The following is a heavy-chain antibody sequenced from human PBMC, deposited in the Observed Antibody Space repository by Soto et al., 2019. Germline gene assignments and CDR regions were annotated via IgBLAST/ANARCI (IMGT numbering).Heavy chain of an antibody. CDR2: ISSNGVGT. J-gene: IGHJ6*03. V-gene: IGHV3-64*01. D-gene: IGHD6-6*01. Sequence: GGSMRLSCAAAGFTLSGYSMDWVRKAPGKGLEYVSGISSNGVGTYYANSVQGRFTISRDNSKNTVYLQMGSLRPEDMAVYYCARRARPDFYYMDVWGKGTTVTVSS. CDR1: GFTLSGYS. CDR3: ARRARPDFYYMDV.